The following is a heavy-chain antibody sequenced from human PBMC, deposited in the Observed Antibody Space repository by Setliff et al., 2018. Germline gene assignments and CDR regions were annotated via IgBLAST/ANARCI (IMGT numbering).Heavy chain of an antibody. D-gene: IGHD3-10*01. CDR1: GGTFSSYA. J-gene: IGHJ4*02. Sequence: SVKVSCKASGGTFSSYAISWVRQAPGQGLEWMGGIIPIFGTANYAQKFQGRVTITTDESTSTAYMELSSLRSEDTAVCYCARGNYYGSGSYSDWGQGTVVTVS. CDR2: IIPIFGTA. CDR3: ARGNYYGSGSYSD. V-gene: IGHV1-69*05.